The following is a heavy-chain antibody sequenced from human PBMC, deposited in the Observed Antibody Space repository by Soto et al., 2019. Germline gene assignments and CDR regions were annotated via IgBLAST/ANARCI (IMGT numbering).Heavy chain of an antibody. V-gene: IGHV4-39*01. D-gene: IGHD5-12*01. CDR2: IYYSGST. CDR1: GGSISSSSYY. Sequence: PSETLSLTCTVSGGSISSSSYYWGWIRQPPGKGLEWIGSIYYSGSTYYNPSLKSRVTISVDTSKNQFSLKLSSVTTADTAVYYCARQYSGYDRYYFDYWGQGTLVTAPQ. J-gene: IGHJ4*02. CDR3: ARQYSGYDRYYFDY.